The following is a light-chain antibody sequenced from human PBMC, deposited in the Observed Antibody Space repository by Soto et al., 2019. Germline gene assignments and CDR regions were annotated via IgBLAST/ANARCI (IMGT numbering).Light chain of an antibody. V-gene: IGKV3-20*01. CDR1: QSIRSDF. CDR3: QQYGTSPLT. CDR2: AAS. Sequence: EIVLTQSPGTLSLSPGERATLSCRTSQSIRSDFLAWYQQKPDQAPRLLIYAASSRATGIPDRFSGSGSGTDFTLTIRRLETEDFAVYYCQQYGTSPLTFGGGTKVEIK. J-gene: IGKJ4*01.